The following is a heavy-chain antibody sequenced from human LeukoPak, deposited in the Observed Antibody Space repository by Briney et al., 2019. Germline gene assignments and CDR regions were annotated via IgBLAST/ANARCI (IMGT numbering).Heavy chain of an antibody. CDR2: IRYDGNNK. J-gene: IGHJ4*02. V-gene: IGHV3-30*02. CDR3: AKLVWRGLYYYDSRGDY. CDR1: GFTFSSSD. Sequence: PGGSLRLSCAASGFTFSSSDMHWVRQAPGKGLEWVAFIRYDGNNKYYADSVKGRLTITRDNSKNTLYLQMNSLRAEDTAVYYCAKLVWRGLYYYDSRGDYWGQGTLVTVSS. D-gene: IGHD3-22*01.